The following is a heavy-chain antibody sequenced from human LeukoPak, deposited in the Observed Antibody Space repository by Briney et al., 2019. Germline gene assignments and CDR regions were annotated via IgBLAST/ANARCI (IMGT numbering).Heavy chain of an antibody. V-gene: IGHV3-33*06. CDR1: GFTFSSYG. Sequence: GGSLRLSCAASGFTFSSYGMHWVRQAPGKGLEWVAVIWYDGSNKYYADSVKGRFTISRDNSKNTLYLQMNSLRAEDTAVYYCAKVYYDSSGYYYSEPWYFDLWGRGTLVTVSS. J-gene: IGHJ2*01. CDR3: AKVYYDSSGYYYSEPWYFDL. D-gene: IGHD3-22*01. CDR2: IWYDGSNK.